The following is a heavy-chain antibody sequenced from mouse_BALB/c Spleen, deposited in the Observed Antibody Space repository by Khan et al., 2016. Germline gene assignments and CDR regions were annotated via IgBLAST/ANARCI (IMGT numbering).Heavy chain of an antibody. CDR1: GYAFTNYL. CDR2: INPGSGGT. Sequence: VKLKKSGAELVRPGTSVKVSCKASGYAFTNYLIEWVKQRPGQGLEWIGVINPGSGGTNYKEKFKGKATLTADKSSSTAYMQLSSLTSDDSAVYFCARGYDWYFDVWGAGTTVTVSS. V-gene: IGHV1-54*01. CDR3: ARGYDWYFDV. J-gene: IGHJ1*01. D-gene: IGHD2-14*01.